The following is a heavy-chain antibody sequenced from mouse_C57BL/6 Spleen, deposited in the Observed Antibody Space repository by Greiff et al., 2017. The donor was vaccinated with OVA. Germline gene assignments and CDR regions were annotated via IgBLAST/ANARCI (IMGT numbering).Heavy chain of an antibody. J-gene: IGHJ2*01. V-gene: IGHV1-82*01. CDR1: GYAFSSSW. Sequence: QVQLQQSGPELVKPGASVKISCKASGYAFSSSWMNWVKQRPGKGLEWIGRIYPGDGDTNYNGKFKGKATLTADKSSSTAYMQLSSLTSEDSAVYCCATGSSYRGNFDDWGQGTTLTVSS. CDR3: ATGSSYRGNFDD. CDR2: IYPGDGDT. D-gene: IGHD1-1*01.